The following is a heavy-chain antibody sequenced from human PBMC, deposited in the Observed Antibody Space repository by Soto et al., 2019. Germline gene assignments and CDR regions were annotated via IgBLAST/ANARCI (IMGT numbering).Heavy chain of an antibody. V-gene: IGHV3-23*01. Sequence: GDSLKISCAASGFTFSSYVMGWVRQAPGKGLEWVSAIGGTDGTTYYADSARGRFTISRDNSKDTLYLQMNSLRAEDTAIYYCAKRNDRRDWPYHFDSWGHGTLVTVSS. CDR2: IGGTDGTT. J-gene: IGHJ4*01. D-gene: IGHD1-1*01. CDR1: GFTFSSYV. CDR3: AKRNDRRDWPYHFDS.